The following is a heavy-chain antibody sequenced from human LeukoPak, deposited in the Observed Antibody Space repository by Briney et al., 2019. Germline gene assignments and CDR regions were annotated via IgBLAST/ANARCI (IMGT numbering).Heavy chain of an antibody. CDR3: AREGYYGSGSPPSLYFDY. J-gene: IGHJ4*02. D-gene: IGHD3-10*01. Sequence: GGSLRLSCAASGFTFRNYVIHWVRQAPGKGLEWVAVTSSDLNVKLYADSVKGRFTISRDDSRSTLYLQMNSLRPEDTAIYYCAREGYYGSGSPPSLYFDYWGQGTLVTVSS. V-gene: IGHV3-30-3*01. CDR1: GFTFRNYV. CDR2: TSSDLNVK.